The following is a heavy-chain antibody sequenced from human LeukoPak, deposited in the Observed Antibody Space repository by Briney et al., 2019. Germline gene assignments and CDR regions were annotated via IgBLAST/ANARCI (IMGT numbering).Heavy chain of an antibody. V-gene: IGHV4-39*01. J-gene: IGHJ3*02. CDR1: GGSLSSSSYY. CDR2: IYYSGST. CDR3: ARQIYTSGWYGHDAFDI. D-gene: IGHD6-19*01. Sequence: SETLSLTCTVSGGSLSSSSYYWGWIRQPPGKGLEWIGSIYYSGSTYYNPPLKSRLTISVDTSKNQFSLKLSSVTAADTAVYYCARQIYTSGWYGHDAFDIWGQGTMVTVSS.